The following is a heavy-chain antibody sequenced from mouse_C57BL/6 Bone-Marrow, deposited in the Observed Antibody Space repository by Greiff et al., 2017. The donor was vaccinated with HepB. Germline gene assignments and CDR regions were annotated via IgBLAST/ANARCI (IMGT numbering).Heavy chain of an antibody. CDR3: ASSYGFAY. Sequence: EVKVVESGGGLVQPKGSLKLSCAASGFSFNTYAMNWVRQAPGKGLEWVARIRSKSNNYATYYADSVKDRFTISRDDSESMLYLQMNNLKTEDTAMYYCASSYGFAYWGQGTLVTVSA. CDR1: GFSFNTYA. CDR2: IRSKSNNYAT. J-gene: IGHJ3*01. V-gene: IGHV10-1*01. D-gene: IGHD1-1*01.